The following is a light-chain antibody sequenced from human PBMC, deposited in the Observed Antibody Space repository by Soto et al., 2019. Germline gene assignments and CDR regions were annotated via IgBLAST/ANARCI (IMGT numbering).Light chain of an antibody. CDR1: QSVSSN. V-gene: IGKV3-15*01. Sequence: EIVMTQSPATLSMSPGERATLSCRASQSVSSNVAWYQQKPGQAPRLLIYGASTRATGVPAKFSGSGSGTEFTLTISSLQSEDFAFYYCHQYNNWPTMHTFGQGTKLEIK. CDR2: GAS. CDR3: HQYNNWPTMHT. J-gene: IGKJ2*01.